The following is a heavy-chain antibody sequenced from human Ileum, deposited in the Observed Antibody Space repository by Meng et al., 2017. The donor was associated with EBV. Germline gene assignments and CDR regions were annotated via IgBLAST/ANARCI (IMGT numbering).Heavy chain of an antibody. CDR3: ARGTGADY. D-gene: IGHD3-10*01. J-gene: IGHJ4*02. CDR1: GSTFSVYG. V-gene: IGHV1-69*06. CDR2: IIPALGTP. Sequence: QVRLVHSGPEVKNPGSSAKVSCKSSGSTFSVYGITWVRQAPGQGLEWMGGIIPALGTPKYARKFQDRLTITADKSTSTGYMELHSLTSNDTAVYFCARGTGADYWGQGTLVTVSS.